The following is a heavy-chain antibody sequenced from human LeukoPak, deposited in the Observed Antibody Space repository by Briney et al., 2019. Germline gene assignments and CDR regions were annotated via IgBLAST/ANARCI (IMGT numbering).Heavy chain of an antibody. Sequence: GRSLRPSCAASGFTFSSYAMSSVRQAAGKWLEWVSAISGSGGVTYYADSVKGRFTISRDNSKNTLYLQMNSLRAEDTALYYCASLCSITSCYNYWGQGTLVAVSS. CDR3: ASLCSITSCYNY. CDR2: ISGSGGVT. J-gene: IGHJ4*02. D-gene: IGHD2-2*02. V-gene: IGHV3-23*01. CDR1: GFTFSSYA.